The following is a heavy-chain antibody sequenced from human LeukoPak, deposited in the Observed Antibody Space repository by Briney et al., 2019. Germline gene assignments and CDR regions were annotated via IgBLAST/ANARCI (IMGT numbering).Heavy chain of an antibody. CDR3: ARDGYYYDSSGFPYAEYFQH. V-gene: IGHV3-30*04. D-gene: IGHD3-22*01. J-gene: IGHJ1*01. CDR2: ISYDGSNK. CDR1: GFTFSSYA. Sequence: GGSLRLSCAASGFTFSSYAMHWVRQAPGKGLEWVAVISYDGSNKYYADSVKGRFTISRDNSKNTLYLQMNSLRAEDTAVYYCARDGYYYDSSGFPYAEYFQHWGQGTLVTVSS.